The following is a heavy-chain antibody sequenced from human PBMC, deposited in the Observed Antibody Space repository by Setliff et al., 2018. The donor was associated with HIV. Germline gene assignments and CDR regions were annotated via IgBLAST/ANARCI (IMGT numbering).Heavy chain of an antibody. D-gene: IGHD3-9*01. CDR2: IYSGGST. Sequence: GGSLRLSCVASGFTFSTYSMNWVRQAPGKGLEWVSVIYSGGSTYYADSVKGRFTISRDNSKNTLYLQMNSLRAEDTAVYYCARELDRDILTGYYLQDWGQGTLVTVSS. V-gene: IGHV3-53*01. CDR1: GFTFSTYS. CDR3: ARELDRDILTGYYLQD. J-gene: IGHJ4*02.